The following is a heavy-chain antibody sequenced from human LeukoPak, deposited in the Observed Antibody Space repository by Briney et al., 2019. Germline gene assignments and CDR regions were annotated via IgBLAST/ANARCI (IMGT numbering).Heavy chain of an antibody. V-gene: IGHV1-69*05. Sequence: SVKVSCKASGGTFSSYAISWVRQAPGQGLEWMGGIIPIFGTANYAQKFQGRVTITTDESTSTAYMELSSLRSEDTAVYYCARDKRVVPAAGRKRTNWSDPWGQGTLVTVSS. CDR1: GGTFSSYA. J-gene: IGHJ5*02. CDR3: ARDKRVVPAAGRKRTNWSDP. D-gene: IGHD2-2*01. CDR2: IIPIFGTA.